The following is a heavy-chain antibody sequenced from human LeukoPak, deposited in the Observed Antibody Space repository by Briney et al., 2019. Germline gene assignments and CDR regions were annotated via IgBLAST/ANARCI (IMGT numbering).Heavy chain of an antibody. CDR3: ARDRGYTQDY. J-gene: IGHJ4*02. V-gene: IGHV3-74*01. D-gene: IGHD5-12*01. CDR1: GFTFSTYW. Sequence: GGSLRLSCAASGFTFSTYWTHWVRQAPGKGLVWVSHIRTDGSTTTYADSVKGRFTISRDNAKNTLYLQMNSLRAEDTAVYYCARDRGYTQDYWGQGTLVTVSS. CDR2: IRTDGSTT.